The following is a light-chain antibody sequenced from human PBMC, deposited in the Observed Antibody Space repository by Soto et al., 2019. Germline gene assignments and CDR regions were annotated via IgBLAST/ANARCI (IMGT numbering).Light chain of an antibody. J-gene: IGLJ2*01. CDR3: QVWDKSSDHVV. CDR2: DDS. V-gene: IGLV3-21*02. CDR1: NIGSKS. Sequence: SYELTQPPSVSVAPGQTARITCGGNNIGSKSVHWYQQRPGQAPVLVVCDDSDRPSGIPERFSGSNSGNTATLTISRVEAGDEADYYCQVWDKSSDHVVFGGGTKVTVL.